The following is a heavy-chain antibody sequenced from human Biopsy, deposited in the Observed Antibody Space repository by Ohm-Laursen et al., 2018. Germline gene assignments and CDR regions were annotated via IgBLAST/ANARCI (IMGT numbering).Heavy chain of an antibody. D-gene: IGHD2/OR15-2a*01. J-gene: IGHJ3*02. CDR2: MSRNNGFI. CDR3: ARDISPSTFPENTLDI. V-gene: IGHV3-9*01. CDR1: GFKFDDYA. Sequence: RSLRLSCTAAGFKFDDYAMHWVRHTPGKGLEWVSGMSRNNGFIGYADSVRGRFTISRDNDQNSLYLQMNNLITKDTAVYYCARDISPSTFPENTLDIWGQGTMVTVSS.